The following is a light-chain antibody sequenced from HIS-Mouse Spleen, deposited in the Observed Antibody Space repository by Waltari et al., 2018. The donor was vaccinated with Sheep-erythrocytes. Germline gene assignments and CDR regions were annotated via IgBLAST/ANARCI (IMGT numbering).Light chain of an antibody. CDR1: KLGDKY. CDR3: QAWDSSTAV. Sequence: SYELTQPPSVSVSPGQTASITCSGDKLGDKYAYWYQQKPGQSPVLVIYQDSNRPSGIREGFSGSNYGNTATLTSGETQAMDEADYYCQAWDSSTAVFGGGTKLTVL. J-gene: IGLJ2*01. CDR2: QDS. V-gene: IGLV3-1*01.